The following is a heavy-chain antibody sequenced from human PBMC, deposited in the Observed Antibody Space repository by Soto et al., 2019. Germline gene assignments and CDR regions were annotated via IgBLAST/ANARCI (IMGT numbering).Heavy chain of an antibody. J-gene: IGHJ6*02. CDR1: GGSFSGYY. D-gene: IGHD3-3*02. CDR2: INHCGGT. Sequence: QVQLQQWGAGLLKPSETLSLTCAVYGGSFSGYYWTWIRQAPGKGLEWIGEINHCGGTNYNSSLKSRVTISVDTSKTQFSLILYSVTAADTAVYYCARDRQYYQFWSGCQNEGPCAMDVWGQGTTVTVSS. V-gene: IGHV4-34*02. CDR3: ARDRQYYQFWSGCQNEGPCAMDV.